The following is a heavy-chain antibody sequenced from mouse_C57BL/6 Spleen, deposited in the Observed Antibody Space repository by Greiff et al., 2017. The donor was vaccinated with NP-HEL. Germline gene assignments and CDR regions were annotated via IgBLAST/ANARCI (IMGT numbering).Heavy chain of an antibody. CDR2: ISDGGSYT. Sequence: VQLKESGGGLVKPGGSLKLSCAASGFTFSSYAMSWVRQTPEKRLEWVATISDGGSYTYYPDNVKGRFTISSDNAKNNLYLQMSHLKSEDTAMYYCARGERLYGYDDYWGQGTTLTVSS. CDR1: GFTFSSYA. CDR3: ARGERLYGYDDY. V-gene: IGHV5-4*01. D-gene: IGHD2-2*01. J-gene: IGHJ2*01.